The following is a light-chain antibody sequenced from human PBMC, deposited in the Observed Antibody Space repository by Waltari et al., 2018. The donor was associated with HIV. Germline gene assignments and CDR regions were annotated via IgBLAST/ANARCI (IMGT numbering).Light chain of an antibody. V-gene: IGLV4-69*01. Sequence: QPVVTPSPSAAASLGPSVKLTCTLSSGHRDYATAWHQQHPQKGPRYLMRLNNDGSHYKWDGIPDRFSGSSSGAERYLIISSLQSGDEADYYCQTWDTGIIIFGGGTKLTVL. CDR3: QTWDTGIII. CDR2: LNNDGSH. J-gene: IGLJ2*01. CDR1: SGHRDYA.